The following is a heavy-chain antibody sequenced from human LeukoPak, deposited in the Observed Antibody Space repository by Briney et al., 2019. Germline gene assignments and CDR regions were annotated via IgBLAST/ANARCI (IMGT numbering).Heavy chain of an antibody. D-gene: IGHD3-9*01. Sequence: SETLSLTCAVYGGSFSGYYWSWIRQPPGKGLEWIGEINHSGSTNYNPSLKSRVTISVDTSKNQFSLKLSSVTAADTAVYYCARGVRGYDILTGYQGRFDPRGEGTLVAVSS. V-gene: IGHV4-34*01. CDR1: GGSFSGYY. CDR2: INHSGST. CDR3: ARGVRGYDILTGYQGRFDP. J-gene: IGHJ5*02.